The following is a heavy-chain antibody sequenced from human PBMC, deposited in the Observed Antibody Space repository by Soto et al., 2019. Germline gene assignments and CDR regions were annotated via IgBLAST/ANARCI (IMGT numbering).Heavy chain of an antibody. D-gene: IGHD3-22*01. J-gene: IGHJ4*02. CDR2: IYHSGST. V-gene: IGHV4-30-2*01. CDR1: GGSISSGGYS. Sequence: PSETLSLTCAVSGGSISSGGYSWSWIRQPPGKGLEWIGYIYHSGSTYYKPSLKSRITISVDRSKNQFSLKLSSVTAADTVVYYCARLGGYYQAFDSWGQGTLVTVSS. CDR3: ARLGGYYQAFDS.